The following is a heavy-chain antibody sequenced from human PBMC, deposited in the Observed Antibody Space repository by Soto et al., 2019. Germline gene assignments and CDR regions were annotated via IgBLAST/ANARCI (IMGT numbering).Heavy chain of an antibody. CDR1: GASVPNDRYF. V-gene: IGHV4-61*01. D-gene: IGHD2-8*02. CDR3: AREIKFVQSYWWDHMDF. J-gene: IGHJ4*02. CDR2: NFYSGNT. Sequence: KTPETLSPTCNVSGASVPNDRYFWTWLRQSPGTGLEWLGFNFYSGNTKVTPSLEGRVTMSISTSKNLFYLQLSAVTAADAAVYFCAREIKFVQSYWWDHMDFWGQGALVTVSS.